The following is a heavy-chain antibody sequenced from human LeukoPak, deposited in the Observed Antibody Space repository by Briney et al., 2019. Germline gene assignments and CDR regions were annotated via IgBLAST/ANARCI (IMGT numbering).Heavy chain of an antibody. CDR1: GGSISSGGYY. Sequence: SETLSLTCTVSGGSISSGGYYWSWIRQHPGKGLEWIGYIYYSGSTYYNPSLKSRVTISVDTSKNQFSLKLSTVTAADTAVYYCARRTSPPRAVTTGVEDYWGQGTLVTVSS. CDR3: ARRTSPPRAVTTGVEDY. V-gene: IGHV4-31*03. CDR2: IYYSGST. D-gene: IGHD4-23*01. J-gene: IGHJ4*02.